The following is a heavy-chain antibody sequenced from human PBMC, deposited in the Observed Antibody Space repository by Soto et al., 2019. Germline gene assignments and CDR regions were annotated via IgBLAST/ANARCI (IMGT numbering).Heavy chain of an antibody. CDR1: GFTFSYYA. V-gene: IGHV3-30-3*01. D-gene: IGHD6-13*01. CDR3: ARGRYSSLFGDY. CDR2: ISYDASNK. J-gene: IGHJ4*02. Sequence: PGGSLRLACAASGFTFSYYAMHWVRQAPGKGLEWVAVISYDASNKYYADSVKGRFTISRDNSKNTLYLQMNSLRAEDTAVYYCARGRYSSLFGDYWGQGTLVTVPQ.